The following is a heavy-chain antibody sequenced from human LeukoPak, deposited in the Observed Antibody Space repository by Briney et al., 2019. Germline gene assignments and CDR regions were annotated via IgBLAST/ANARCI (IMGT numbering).Heavy chain of an antibody. CDR1: GGSITRSNYY. CDR2: INYSGST. J-gene: IGHJ4*02. Sequence: SETLSLTCTLSGGSITRSNYYWGWIRQPPGKGLEWIGSINYSGSTSYNPSLKSRVTISVATSKKQFSLKLSSVTAADTAMYYCAKIPATGAFDDWGQGTLVTVSS. CDR3: AKIPATGAFDD. D-gene: IGHD6-13*01. V-gene: IGHV4-39*07.